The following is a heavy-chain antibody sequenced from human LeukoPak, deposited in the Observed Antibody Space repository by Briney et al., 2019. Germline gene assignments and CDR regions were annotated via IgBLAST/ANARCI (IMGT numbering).Heavy chain of an antibody. CDR2: IIPIFGTA. Sequence: GASVKVSCKASGGTFSSYAISWVRQAPGQGLEWMGGIIPIFGTANYAQKFQGRVTITADESTSTAYMELSSLRSEDTAVYYCATAGGYEPIDAFDIWGQGTMVTVSS. CDR1: GGTFSSYA. D-gene: IGHD5-12*01. CDR3: ATAGGYEPIDAFDI. V-gene: IGHV1-69*13. J-gene: IGHJ3*02.